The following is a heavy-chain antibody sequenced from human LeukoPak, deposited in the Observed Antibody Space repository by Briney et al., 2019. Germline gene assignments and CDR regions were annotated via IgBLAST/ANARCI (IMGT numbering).Heavy chain of an antibody. CDR1: GFTLSSYW. V-gene: IGHV3-7*01. CDR3: ARDGTPIYSSGWVYMDV. Sequence: GGSLRLACAASGFTLSSYWMSSVRQARGKGRGWVANIKQDGSEKYYVDSVKGRLTISRDNAKNSLYMQMNRLRGEDTAVYYCARDGTPIYSSGWVYMDVWGKGTTVTISS. CDR2: IKQDGSEK. D-gene: IGHD6-25*01. J-gene: IGHJ6*04.